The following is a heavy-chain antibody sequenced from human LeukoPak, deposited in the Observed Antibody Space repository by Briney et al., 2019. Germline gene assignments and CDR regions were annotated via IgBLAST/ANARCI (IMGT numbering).Heavy chain of an antibody. D-gene: IGHD6-13*01. Sequence: ASVKVSCKASGYTFTSYGISWVRQAPGQGLEWMGWISAYNGNTNYAQKLQGRVTMTTDTSTSTAYMELRSLRSDDTAVYYCARDDGRSPYSSSWYWTADYWGQGTLVTVSS. J-gene: IGHJ4*02. V-gene: IGHV1-18*01. CDR2: ISAYNGNT. CDR1: GYTFTSYG. CDR3: ARDDGRSPYSSSWYWTADY.